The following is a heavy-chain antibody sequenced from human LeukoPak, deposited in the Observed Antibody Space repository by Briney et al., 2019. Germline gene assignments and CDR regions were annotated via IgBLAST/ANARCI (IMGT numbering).Heavy chain of an antibody. CDR3: AKAFGIFWALAY. J-gene: IGHJ4*02. CDR1: GFTFSSYG. Sequence: PGGSLRLSCAASGFTFSSYGMHWVRQAPGKGLEWVAFIRYDGSNKYYADSVKGRFTISRDNSKNTLYLQMNSLRAEDTAVYYCAKAFGIFWALAYWGQGTLVPVSS. V-gene: IGHV3-30*02. D-gene: IGHD3-10*01. CDR2: IRYDGSNK.